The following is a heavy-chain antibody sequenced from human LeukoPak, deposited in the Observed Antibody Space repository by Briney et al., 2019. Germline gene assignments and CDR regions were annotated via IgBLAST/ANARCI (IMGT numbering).Heavy chain of an antibody. CDR2: IYTSGST. CDR1: GGSISSYY. Sequence: PAETLSLTCTVSGGSISSYYWSWIRQPAGKGLEWIGRIYTSGSTNYNPSLKSRVTMSVDTSKNQFSLKLSSVTAADTAVYYCAKDDSGYDGTDAFDIWGQGTMVTVSS. CDR3: AKDDSGYDGTDAFDI. J-gene: IGHJ3*02. V-gene: IGHV4-4*07. D-gene: IGHD5-12*01.